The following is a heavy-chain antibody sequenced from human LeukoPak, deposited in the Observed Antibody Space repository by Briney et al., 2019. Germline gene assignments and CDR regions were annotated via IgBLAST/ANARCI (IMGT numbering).Heavy chain of an antibody. CDR3: ARDKLGLGELSLYDQ. D-gene: IGHD3-16*02. Sequence: ASVNVSCKASGYTLTGYYMHWVRQAPGQGLEWMGWTNPNSGGTKSAQKFQGRVTMTRDTSISTAYMELSRLTSDDTAMYYCARDKLGLGELSLYDQWGQGTLVTVSS. V-gene: IGHV1-2*02. CDR1: GYTLTGYY. CDR2: TNPNSGGT. J-gene: IGHJ5*02.